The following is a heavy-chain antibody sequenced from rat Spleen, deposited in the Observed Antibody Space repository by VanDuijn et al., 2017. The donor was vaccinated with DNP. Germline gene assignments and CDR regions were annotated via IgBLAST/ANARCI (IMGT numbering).Heavy chain of an antibody. D-gene: IGHD1-5*01. J-gene: IGHJ3*01. CDR2: INSAGST. Sequence: EVRLQESGPGLVKPSQSLSLTCSVTGYSITSNYWAWIRKFPGNKLEWMGYINSAGSTNYNPPLKSQISITRDTSKNQFFLQLNSVTTEDTATYYCARLGTQGFAYWGQGTLVTVSS. CDR3: ARLGTQGFAY. V-gene: IGHV3-3*01. CDR1: GYSITSNY.